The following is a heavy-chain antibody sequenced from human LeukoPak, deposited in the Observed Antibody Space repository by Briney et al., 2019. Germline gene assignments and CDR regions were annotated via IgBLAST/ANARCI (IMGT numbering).Heavy chain of an antibody. CDR2: ISNDDI. Sequence: GGSLRPSCAASGFSFSLYSMNWVRQAPGKGLEWVAYISNDDIYYADSVTGRFSISRDTAKNSLYLQMNSLRAEDMAVYYCARNYFDSSGFYYYYYYYMDVWGKGTTVTVSS. V-gene: IGHV3-48*01. CDR1: GFSFSLYS. D-gene: IGHD3-22*01. J-gene: IGHJ6*03. CDR3: ARNYFDSSGFYYYYYYYMDV.